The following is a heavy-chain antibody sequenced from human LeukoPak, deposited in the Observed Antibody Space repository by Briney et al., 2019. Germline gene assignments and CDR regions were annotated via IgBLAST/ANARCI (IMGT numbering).Heavy chain of an antibody. V-gene: IGHV3-48*01. J-gene: IGHJ6*03. CDR3: ARFAAGGSYYYYMDV. CDR2: IGTSSTTI. Sequence: GGSLRLSCAASGFTFSSYTVNWVRQPPGEGLEWVSNIGTSSTTIYYADSVKGRFTISRDNAKNSLYLQMNSLRADDTAVYYCARFAAGGSYYYYMDVWGKGTTVTVSS. CDR1: GFTFSSYT. D-gene: IGHD6-25*01.